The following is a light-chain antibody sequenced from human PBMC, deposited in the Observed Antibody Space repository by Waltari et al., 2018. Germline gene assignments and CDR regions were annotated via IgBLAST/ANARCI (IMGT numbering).Light chain of an antibody. CDR2: EDT. V-gene: IGLV3-10*01. CDR1: ALPQKD. CDR3: YSPDGSDNHAPWV. J-gene: IGLJ3*02. Sequence: SYELTQPPSVSVSPGQTARITCSGDALPQKDSYLYHQESGQAPVPATLQETKTPQQKSGQAPVLVIYEDTKRPSGIPERFSGSSSGTWVTLIISGAQVEDEADYYCYSPDGSDNHAPWVYGGGTKLTVL.